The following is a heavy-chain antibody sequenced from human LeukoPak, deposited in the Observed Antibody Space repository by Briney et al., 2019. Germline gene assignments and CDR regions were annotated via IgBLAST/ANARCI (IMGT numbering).Heavy chain of an antibody. V-gene: IGHV4-4*07. CDR3: ARGGRQRLVNL. J-gene: IGHJ4*02. CDR2: IYTSGST. Sequence: PSETLSLTCTVSGGSINNYYCSWIRQSAGKGLEWIGRIYTSGSTNYNPSLESRVTMPVDTSKNQFSLNLSSVTAADTALYYCARGGRQRLVNLWGQGTLVTVSS. CDR1: GGSINNYY. D-gene: IGHD6-13*01.